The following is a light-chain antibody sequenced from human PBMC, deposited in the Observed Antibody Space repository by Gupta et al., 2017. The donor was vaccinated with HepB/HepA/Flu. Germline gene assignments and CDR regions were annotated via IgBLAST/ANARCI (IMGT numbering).Light chain of an antibody. J-gene: IGKJ2*01. CDR1: QSVSRK. CDR3: QHYNNWPPYA. CDR2: DAS. Sequence: EIVMTQSPATLSVSPGETVILSCRASQSVSRKLAWYQQKLGQAPRLLIYDASTRATDIPARFSGSGSGTEFTLTISSLQSEDVAIYYCQHYNNWPPYAFGQGTKLEIK. V-gene: IGKV3-15*01.